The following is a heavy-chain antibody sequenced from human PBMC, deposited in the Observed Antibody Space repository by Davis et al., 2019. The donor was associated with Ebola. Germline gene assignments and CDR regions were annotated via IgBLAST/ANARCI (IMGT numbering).Heavy chain of an antibody. CDR1: GFTFDDYA. CDR3: AKDHSGSYYGWYFDL. D-gene: IGHD1-26*01. CDR2: ISWNSGSI. V-gene: IGHV3-9*01. Sequence: SLKISCAASGFTFDDYAMHWVRQAPGKGLEWVSGISWNSGSIGYADSVKGRFTISRDNAKNSLYLQMNSLRAEDTALYYCAKDHSGSYYGWYFDLWGRGTLVTVSS. J-gene: IGHJ2*01.